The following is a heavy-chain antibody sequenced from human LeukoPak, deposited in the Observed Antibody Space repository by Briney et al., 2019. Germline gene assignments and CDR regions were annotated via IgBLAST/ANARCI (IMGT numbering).Heavy chain of an antibody. CDR1: GFTFSTYG. CDR2: ISSDGSSK. Sequence: GGSLRLSCAASGFTFSTYGMHWVRQAPGKGLEWVAVISSDGSSKHYADSVKGRFTISRDDPKKTLYLQMSSLTAEDTAVYYCARGYSYGDFWGQGTLVTVSS. V-gene: IGHV3-30*03. J-gene: IGHJ4*02. CDR3: ARGYSYGDF. D-gene: IGHD5-18*01.